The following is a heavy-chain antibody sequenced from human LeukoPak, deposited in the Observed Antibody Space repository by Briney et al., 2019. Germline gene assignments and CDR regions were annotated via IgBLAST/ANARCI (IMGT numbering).Heavy chain of an antibody. Sequence: PGGSLRLSCAASGFTFDDYAMHWVRQAPGKGLEWVSGISWNSGSIGYADFVKGRFTISRDNAKNSLYLQMNSLRDEDTAVYYCASPKGRDGYRPFDIWGQGTMVTVSS. CDR1: GFTFDDYA. V-gene: IGHV3-9*01. CDR3: ASPKGRDGYRPFDI. J-gene: IGHJ3*02. D-gene: IGHD5-12*01. CDR2: ISWNSGSI.